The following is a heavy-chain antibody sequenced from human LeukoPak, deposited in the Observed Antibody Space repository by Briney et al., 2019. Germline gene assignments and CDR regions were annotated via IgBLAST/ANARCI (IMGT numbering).Heavy chain of an antibody. CDR2: ISGSGGST. D-gene: IGHD3-22*01. CDR3: AKGEHDSSGPIDY. V-gene: IGHV3-23*01. Sequence: GGSLRLSCAASGFTFSSYAMSWVRQAPGKGLEWVSVISGSGGSTYYADSVKGRFTISRNNSKNTLYLQMNSLRAEATAVYYCAKGEHDSSGPIDYWGQGTLVTVSS. J-gene: IGHJ4*02. CDR1: GFTFSSYA.